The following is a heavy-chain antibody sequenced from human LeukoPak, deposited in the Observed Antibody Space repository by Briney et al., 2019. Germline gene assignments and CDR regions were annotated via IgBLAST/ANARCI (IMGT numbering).Heavy chain of an antibody. J-gene: IGHJ6*03. D-gene: IGHD5-12*01. V-gene: IGHV4-38-2*02. Sequence: SETLSLTCTVSGHSISSGYYWGWIRQPPGKGLEWIGSIYHSGSTYYNPSLKSRVTISVDTSKNQFSLKLSSVTAADTAVYYCAREWNYYYYYMDVWGKGTTVTISS. CDR1: GHSISSGYY. CDR3: AREWNYYYYYMDV. CDR2: IYHSGST.